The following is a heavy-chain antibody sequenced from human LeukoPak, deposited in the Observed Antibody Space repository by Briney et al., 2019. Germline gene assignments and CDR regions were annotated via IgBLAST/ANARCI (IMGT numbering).Heavy chain of an antibody. CDR2: IDSDTYGNTI. V-gene: IGHV3-48*02. D-gene: IGHD4-17*01. J-gene: IGHJ4*02. CDR3: ARDRDYAFDY. Sequence: GGSLRLSCVASGFTFTSDAMSWVRQAPGKGLEWISYIDSDTYGNTIYYPHTVKGRFTISRDNAKNSLYLQMDSLRDEDTAVYYCARDRDYAFDYWGQGTLVTVSS. CDR1: GFTFTSDA.